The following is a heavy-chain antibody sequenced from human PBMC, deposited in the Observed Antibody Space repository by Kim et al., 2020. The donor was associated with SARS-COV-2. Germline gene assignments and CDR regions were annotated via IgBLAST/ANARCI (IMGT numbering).Heavy chain of an antibody. CDR2: IWYDGTNK. Sequence: GGSLSLSCVVSGFTFSSYGMHWVRQAPGKGLEWVAVIWYDGTNKYYADSVKGRFTISRDNSKNTLYLQVNSLRAEDTAVYYCARGPLRGGVYFDYWGQGTLVTVSS. CDR1: GFTFSSYG. D-gene: IGHD3-10*01. V-gene: IGHV3-33*01. J-gene: IGHJ4*02. CDR3: ARGPLRGGVYFDY.